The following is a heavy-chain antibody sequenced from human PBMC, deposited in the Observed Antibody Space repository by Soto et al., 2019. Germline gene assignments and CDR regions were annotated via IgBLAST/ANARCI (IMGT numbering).Heavy chain of an antibody. CDR2: ISYDGSNK. CDR3: AKSGTLGCSGGSCYPDY. CDR1: GFTFSSYG. V-gene: IGHV3-30*18. Sequence: GGSLRLSCAASGFTFSSYGMHWVRQAPGKGLEWVAVISYDGSNKYYADSVKGRFTISRDNSKNTLYLQMNSLRAEDTAVYYCAKSGTLGCSGGSCYPDYWGQGTLVTSPQ. J-gene: IGHJ4*02. D-gene: IGHD2-15*01.